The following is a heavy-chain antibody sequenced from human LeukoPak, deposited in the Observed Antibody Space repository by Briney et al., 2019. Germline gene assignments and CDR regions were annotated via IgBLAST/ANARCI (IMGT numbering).Heavy chain of an antibody. V-gene: IGHV5-51*01. CDR1: GSSFTNFW. CDR2: SSPGDCET. CDR3: ARRSGSYFDY. J-gene: IGHJ4*02. Sequence: PGAPLQISCKGSGSSFTNFWIGWVRQLPGKGLEWMGISSPGDCETKSSPSFQGQVTISADKSINTAYLQWNSLKASDTAMYYCARRSGSYFDYWGQGTLVTVSS. D-gene: IGHD1-26*01.